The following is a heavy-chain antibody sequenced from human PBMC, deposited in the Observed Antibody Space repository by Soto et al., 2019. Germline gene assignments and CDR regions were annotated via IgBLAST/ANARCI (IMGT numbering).Heavy chain of an antibody. CDR3: ARGPGGPDAPGDY. CDR2: INAGNGNT. Sequence: QVQLVQSGAEVKKPGASVKVSCKASGYTFTSYAMHWVRQAPGQRLEWMGWINAGNGNTKYSQKFQGRVTITRDTSASTAYMELSCLRSEDTAVYYCARGPGGPDAPGDYWGQGTLVTVSS. CDR1: GYTFTSYA. V-gene: IGHV1-3*01. D-gene: IGHD2-15*01. J-gene: IGHJ4*02.